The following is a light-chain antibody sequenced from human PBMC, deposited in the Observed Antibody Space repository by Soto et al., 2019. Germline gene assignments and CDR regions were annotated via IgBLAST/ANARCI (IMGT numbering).Light chain of an antibody. CDR3: QQSYSTPLT. Sequence: DIQMTQSPSSLSASVGDRVTITCRASQSISSYLNWYQQKPGKAPKLLIYAASSLQGGVPSRFSGSGSGTDFTLTISSLQPEDFATYYCQQSYSTPLTVGGGTKVDIK. CDR1: QSISSY. V-gene: IGKV1-39*01. J-gene: IGKJ4*01. CDR2: AAS.